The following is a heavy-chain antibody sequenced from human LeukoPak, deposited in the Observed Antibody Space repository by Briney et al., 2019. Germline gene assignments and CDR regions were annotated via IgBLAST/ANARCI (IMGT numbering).Heavy chain of an antibody. J-gene: IGHJ6*02. V-gene: IGHV4-59*01. CDR2: IYYSGGT. CDR3: ARAQWLGLGYGMDV. D-gene: IGHD6-19*01. Sequence: SETLSLTCTVSGGSISSYYWSWIRQPPGKGLEWIGYIYYSGGTNYNPSLKSRVTVSVDTSKNQFSLKLSSVTAADTAVYYCARAQWLGLGYGMDVWGQGTTVTVSS. CDR1: GGSISSYY.